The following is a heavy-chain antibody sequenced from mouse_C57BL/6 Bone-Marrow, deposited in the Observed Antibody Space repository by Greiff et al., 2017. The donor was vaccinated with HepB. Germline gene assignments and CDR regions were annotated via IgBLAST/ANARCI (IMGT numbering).Heavy chain of an antibody. D-gene: IGHD1-1*01. V-gene: IGHV3-8*01. CDR2: ISYSGST. Sequence: EVKLQESGPGLAKPSQTLSLTCFVTGYSITSDYWNWIRKFPGNKLEYMGYISYSGSTYYNPSLKSRISITRDTSKNQYYLQLNSVTTEDTATYYCARLDYGSSYGGYFDVWGTGTTVTVSS. CDR3: ARLDYGSSYGGYFDV. CDR1: GYSITSDY. J-gene: IGHJ1*03.